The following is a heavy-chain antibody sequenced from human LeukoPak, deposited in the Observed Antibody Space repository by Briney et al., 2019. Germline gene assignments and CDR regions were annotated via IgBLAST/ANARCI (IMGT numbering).Heavy chain of an antibody. V-gene: IGHV3-30-3*01. CDR2: ISYDGSNK. D-gene: IGHD3-22*01. CDR1: GFTFSSYA. Sequence: GGSLRLSCAASGFTFSSYAMHWVRQAPGKGLEWVAVISYDGSNKYYADSVKGRFTISRDNSKNTLYLQMNSLRAEDTAVYYCAKGHTMISPWGQGTLVTVSS. J-gene: IGHJ5*02. CDR3: AKGHTMISP.